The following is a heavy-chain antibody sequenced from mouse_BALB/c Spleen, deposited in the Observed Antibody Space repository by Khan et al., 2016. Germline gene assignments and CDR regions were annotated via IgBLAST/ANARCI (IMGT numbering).Heavy chain of an antibody. J-gene: IGHJ2*01. CDR3: ASYYGSSYGYFDY. CDR1: GYTFTSYC. Sequence: QVQLQQSGAELARPGASVKLSCKASGYTFTSYCMQWVKQRPGQGLEWIGAIYPGDGDTRYTQKFKGKATLTADKSSSTAYMQLSSLASEDSAVYYCASYYGSSYGYFDYWGQGTTLTVSS. V-gene: IGHV1-87*01. D-gene: IGHD1-1*01. CDR2: IYPGDGDT.